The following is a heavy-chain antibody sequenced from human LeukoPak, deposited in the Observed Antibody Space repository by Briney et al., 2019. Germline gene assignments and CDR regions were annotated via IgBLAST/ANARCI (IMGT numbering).Heavy chain of an antibody. CDR2: ISSSSSYI. CDR3: AREGVVPVYFDY. V-gene: IGHV3-21*01. D-gene: IGHD3-3*01. Sequence: GGSLRLSCAASGFTFSSYSMNWVRQAPGKGLEWVSSISSSSSYIYYADSVKGRFTISRDNAKNSLYLQMNSLRAEDTAVYYCAREGVVPVYFDYWGQGTLVTVSS. J-gene: IGHJ4*02. CDR1: GFTFSSYS.